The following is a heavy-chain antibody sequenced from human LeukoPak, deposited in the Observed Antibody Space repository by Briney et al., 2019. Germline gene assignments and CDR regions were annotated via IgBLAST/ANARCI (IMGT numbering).Heavy chain of an antibody. CDR3: AKPRAARARGFDY. Sequence: GGPLRLSCAASGFTFSSYAMNWVRQAPGKGLEWVSLISGSGDNTYYADSVKGRFTISRDNSKNTLYLQMNSLRAEDTAVYYCAKPRAARARGFDYWGQGTLVTVSS. J-gene: IGHJ4*02. V-gene: IGHV3-23*01. CDR2: ISGSGDNT. CDR1: GFTFSSYA. D-gene: IGHD6-6*01.